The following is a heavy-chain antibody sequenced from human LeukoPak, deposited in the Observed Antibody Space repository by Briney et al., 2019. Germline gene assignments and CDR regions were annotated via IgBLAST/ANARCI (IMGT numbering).Heavy chain of an antibody. V-gene: IGHV3-21*01. D-gene: IGHD1-14*01. CDR3: AKGMTEPGYMDV. CDR1: GFTFSTYS. Sequence: GGSLRLSCAASGFTFSTYSMNWVRQAPGKGLEWVSSISGTSSYIYYADSVKGRFTISRDNAKNSLSLQMNSLRAEDTAVYYCAKGMTEPGYMDVWGKGTTVTVSS. CDR2: ISGTSSYI. J-gene: IGHJ6*03.